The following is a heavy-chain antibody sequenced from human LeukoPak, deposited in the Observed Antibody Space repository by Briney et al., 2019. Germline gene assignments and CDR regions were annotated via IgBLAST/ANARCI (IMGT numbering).Heavy chain of an antibody. V-gene: IGHV4-39*01. Sequence: SETLSLTCTVSGGSISSYYWGWIRQPPGKGLEWIGSIYYSGSTYYNPSLKSRVTISVDTSKNQFSLKLSSVTAADTAVYYCARQGPLWYYYYYMDVWGKGTTVTVSS. D-gene: IGHD2-15*01. CDR2: IYYSGST. CDR1: GGSISSYY. J-gene: IGHJ6*03. CDR3: ARQGPLWYYYYYMDV.